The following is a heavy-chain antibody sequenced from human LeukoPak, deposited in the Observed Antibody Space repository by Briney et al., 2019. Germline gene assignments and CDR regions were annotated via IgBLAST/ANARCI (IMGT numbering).Heavy chain of an antibody. Sequence: GASVKVSCKASGYTFTGYYMHWVRQAPGQGLEWMGWINPNSGGTNYAQKFQGRVTMTRDTSISTAYMELSRLTSDDTAVYYCARGVYSSRWCDPRMNYYYMDVGGKGTTVTVSS. D-gene: IGHD6-13*01. CDR2: INPNSGGT. CDR1: GYTFTGYY. CDR3: ARGVYSSRWCDPRMNYYYMDV. V-gene: IGHV1-2*02. J-gene: IGHJ6*03.